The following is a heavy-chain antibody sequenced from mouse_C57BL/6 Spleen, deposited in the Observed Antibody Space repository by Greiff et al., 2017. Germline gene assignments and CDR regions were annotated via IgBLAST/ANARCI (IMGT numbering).Heavy chain of an antibody. CDR3: ARLDSSGYVAWFAY. V-gene: IGHV5-17*01. D-gene: IGHD3-2*02. Sequence: EVQLVESGGGLVKPGGSLKLSCAASGFTFSDYGMHWVRQAPEKGLEWVAYISSGSSTIYYADTVKGRFTISRDNAKNTLFLQMTSLRSEDTAMYYCARLDSSGYVAWFAYWGEGTLVTVSA. J-gene: IGHJ3*01. CDR2: ISSGSSTI. CDR1: GFTFSDYG.